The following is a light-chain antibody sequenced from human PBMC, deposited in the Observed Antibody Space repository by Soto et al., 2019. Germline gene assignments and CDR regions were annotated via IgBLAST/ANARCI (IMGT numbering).Light chain of an antibody. CDR2: SDN. CDR3: AAWDVSLVV. CDR1: SSNIGTNT. V-gene: IGLV1-44*01. Sequence: QSLLTQPPSASGTPGQRVTISCSGSSSNIGTNTVIWYQQLPGAAPKLLIYSDNQRPSGVPDRFSGSKSGTSASLVISGLQSEDEADYYCAAWDVSLVVFGGGTKLTV. J-gene: IGLJ2*01.